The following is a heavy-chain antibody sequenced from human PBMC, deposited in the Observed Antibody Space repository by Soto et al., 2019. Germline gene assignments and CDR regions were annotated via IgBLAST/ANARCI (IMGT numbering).Heavy chain of an antibody. CDR3: AKNIRKEENDAFDI. Sequence: GGSLRLSCAASGFTFSSYAMSWVRQALGKGLEWVSAISGSGRSTYYEDSVKGRFTISRDNSKNTLYVQMNSLRAEDTGVYYCAKNIRKEENDAFDIWGQGTMVTVSS. V-gene: IGHV3-23*01. CDR2: ISGSGRST. CDR1: GFTFSSYA. J-gene: IGHJ3*02.